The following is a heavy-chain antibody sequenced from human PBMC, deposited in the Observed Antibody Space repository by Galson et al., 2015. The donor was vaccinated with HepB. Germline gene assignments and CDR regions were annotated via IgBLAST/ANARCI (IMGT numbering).Heavy chain of an antibody. Sequence: SVKVSCKASAYTFTSYYIHWVRQAPGQGLEWMGIINPSGGNTTYAQKFQGRVTMTRDTSTSTVYMELSSLRSEDTAVYYCARGEELRLVYYYGMDVWGQGTTVTVSS. CDR2: INPSGGNT. D-gene: IGHD1-26*01. J-gene: IGHJ6*02. V-gene: IGHV1-46*01. CDR1: AYTFTSYY. CDR3: ARGEELRLVYYYGMDV.